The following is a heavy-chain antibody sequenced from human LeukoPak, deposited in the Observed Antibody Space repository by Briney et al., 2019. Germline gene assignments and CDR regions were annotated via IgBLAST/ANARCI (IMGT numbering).Heavy chain of an antibody. CDR1: GGSISSGDYY. CDR2: MYYSGST. D-gene: IGHD3-22*01. CDR3: ARPYYYDSRIDP. Sequence: SETLSLTCTVSGGSISSGDYYWSWIRQPPGKGLEWIAYMYYSGSTYYNPSLKSRVTMSADTSKDQLSLQLSSVTAADTAVYYCARPYYYDSRIDPWGQGILVTVSS. J-gene: IGHJ5*02. V-gene: IGHV4-30-4*01.